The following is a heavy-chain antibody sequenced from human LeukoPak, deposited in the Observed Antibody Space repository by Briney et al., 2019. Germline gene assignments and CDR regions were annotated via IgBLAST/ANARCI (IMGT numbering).Heavy chain of an antibody. CDR2: IKQDGSEK. CDR3: AKGGSSSWYKLPDY. V-gene: IGHV3-7*03. J-gene: IGHJ4*02. CDR1: GFTFSSYW. D-gene: IGHD6-13*01. Sequence: GGSLRLSCAASGFTFSSYWMSWVRQAPGKGLEWVANIKQDGSEKYYVDSVKGRFTISRDNAKNSLYLQMNSLRAEDTAVYYCAKGGSSSWYKLPDYWGQGTLVTVSS.